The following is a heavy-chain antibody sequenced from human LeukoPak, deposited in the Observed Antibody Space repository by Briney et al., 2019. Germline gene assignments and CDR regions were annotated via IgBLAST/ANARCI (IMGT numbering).Heavy chain of an antibody. CDR3: APFSGDLVNLDY. D-gene: IGHD3-10*01. J-gene: IGHJ4*02. V-gene: IGHV3-74*01. CDR2: VNNDGSRT. CDR1: GSTFSGDW. Sequence: SGGSLRLSCAASGSTFSGDWMHWVRQAPGKGLVWVSRVNNDGSRTNYADSVKGRFTISRDNAKNTLYLQMNSLRAEDTAVYYCAPFSGDLVNLDYWGQGTLVTVSS.